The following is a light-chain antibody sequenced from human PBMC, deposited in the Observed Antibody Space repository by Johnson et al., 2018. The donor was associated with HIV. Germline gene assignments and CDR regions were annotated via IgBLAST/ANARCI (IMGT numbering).Light chain of an antibody. CDR3: GTWDSSLNTGYG. Sequence: QPVLTQPPSVSAAPGQKVTISCSGSSSNIGNNYVSWYQQVPGTAPKLLIYDNNRRPSGIPDRFSGSKSGTSATLGITGLQTGDEADYYCGTWDSSLNTGYGFGTGTKVTVL. J-gene: IGLJ1*01. V-gene: IGLV1-51*01. CDR2: DNN. CDR1: SSNIGNNY.